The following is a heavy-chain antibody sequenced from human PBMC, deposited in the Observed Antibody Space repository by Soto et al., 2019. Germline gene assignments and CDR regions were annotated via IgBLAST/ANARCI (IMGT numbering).Heavy chain of an antibody. CDR2: IYYSGST. V-gene: IGHV4-59*08. CDR3: ARRRGYSYVFDY. J-gene: IGHJ4*02. Sequence: ETLSLTCTVSGGSISSYYWSWIRQPPGKGLEWIGYIYYSGSTNYNPSLKSRVTISVDTSKNQFSLKLSSVTAADTAVYYCARRRGYSYVFDYWGQGTLVTVS. D-gene: IGHD5-18*01. CDR1: GGSISSYY.